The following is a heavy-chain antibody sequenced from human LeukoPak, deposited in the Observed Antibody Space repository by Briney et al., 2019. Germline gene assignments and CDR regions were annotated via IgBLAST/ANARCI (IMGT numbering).Heavy chain of an antibody. CDR3: AKGPDGDYLGYYYYYMDV. Sequence: ASVKVSCKASGYTFTGYYMHWVRQATGQGLEWMGWMNPNSGNTGYAQKFQGRVTITRNTSISTAYMELSSLRSEDTAVYYCAKGPDGDYLGYYYYYMDVWGKGTTVTVSS. D-gene: IGHD4-17*01. J-gene: IGHJ6*03. CDR2: MNPNSGNT. CDR1: GYTFTGYY. V-gene: IGHV1-8*03.